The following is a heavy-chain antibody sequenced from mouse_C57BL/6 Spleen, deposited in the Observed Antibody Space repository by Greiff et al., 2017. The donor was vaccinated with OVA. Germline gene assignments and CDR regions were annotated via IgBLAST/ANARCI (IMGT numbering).Heavy chain of an antibody. CDR1: GFTFSSYT. Sequence: EVNLVESGGGLVKPGGSLKLSCAASGFTFSSYTMSWVRQTPEKRLEWVATISGGGGNTYYPDSVKGRFTISRDNAKNTLYLQMSSLRSEDTALYYCASNYVDAMDYWGQGTSVTVSS. D-gene: IGHD2-1*01. J-gene: IGHJ4*01. CDR2: ISGGGGNT. V-gene: IGHV5-9*01. CDR3: ASNYVDAMDY.